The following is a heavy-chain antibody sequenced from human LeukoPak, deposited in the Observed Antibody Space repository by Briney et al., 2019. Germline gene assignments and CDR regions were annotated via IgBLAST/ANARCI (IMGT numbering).Heavy chain of an antibody. CDR2: ISTSSSTI. D-gene: IGHD3-10*01. V-gene: IGHV3-48*04. Sequence: PGGSLRLSCAASGFTFSSYSMNWVRQAPGKGLEWVSYISTSSSTIFYADSVKGRFTISRDNAKNSLYLQMNNLRAEDTAVYYCASTPRGHLWFGELFPWGQGTLVTVSS. CDR3: ASTPRGHLWFGELFP. CDR1: GFTFSSYS. J-gene: IGHJ5*02.